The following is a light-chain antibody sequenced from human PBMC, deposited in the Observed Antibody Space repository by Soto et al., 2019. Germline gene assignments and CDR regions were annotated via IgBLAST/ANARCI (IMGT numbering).Light chain of an antibody. J-gene: IGKJ5*01. V-gene: IGKV3-11*01. CDR2: DAS. CDR3: QQRSNWPLIT. CDR1: QSVSSY. Sequence: EIVLTQSPATLSLSPGERATLSCRASQSVSSYLAWYQQKPGQAPGLLIYDASNRATGIPARFSGSGSGTDFTPTISSLEPEDFAVYYCQQRSNWPLITFGQGTRLESK.